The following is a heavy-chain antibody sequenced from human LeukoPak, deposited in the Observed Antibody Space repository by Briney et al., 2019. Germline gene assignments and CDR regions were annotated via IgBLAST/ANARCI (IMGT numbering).Heavy chain of an antibody. CDR1: GYSISSGYY. Sequence: SETLSLTCTVSGYSISSGYYWGWIRQPPGKGLEWIGSIYHSGSTYYNPSLKSRVTISVDTSKNQFSLKLSSVTAADTAVYYCASLYYHGSGTLSWFDPWGQGTLVTVSS. CDR2: IYHSGST. V-gene: IGHV4-38-2*02. D-gene: IGHD3-10*01. J-gene: IGHJ5*02. CDR3: ASLYYHGSGTLSWFDP.